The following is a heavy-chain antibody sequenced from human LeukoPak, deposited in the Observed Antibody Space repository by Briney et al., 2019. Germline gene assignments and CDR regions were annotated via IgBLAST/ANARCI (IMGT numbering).Heavy chain of an antibody. D-gene: IGHD5-12*01. Sequence: PGGSLRLSCAVSGFTFSSYSMNWVRQAPGKGLEWVSSISSSSSYIYYADSVKGRFTISRDNAKNSLYLQMNSLRAEDTAVYYCARDPYEIVATPYYFDYWGQGTLVTVSS. J-gene: IGHJ4*02. V-gene: IGHV3-21*01. CDR2: ISSSSSYI. CDR1: GFTFSSYS. CDR3: ARDPYEIVATPYYFDY.